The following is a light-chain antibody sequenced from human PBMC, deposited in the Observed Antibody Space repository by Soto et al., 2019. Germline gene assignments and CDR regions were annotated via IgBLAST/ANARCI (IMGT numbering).Light chain of an antibody. V-gene: IGLV2-14*01. J-gene: IGLJ3*02. CDR1: SNDIGAFNF. CDR2: EVN. CDR3: NAYRSSSARV. Sequence: QSALTQPASVSGSLGQSVTISCTGTSNDIGAFNFVSWYQQHPGKAPKVILYEVNSRPSGVSDRFSGSKSGNTASLTISGLQVEDEADYYCNAYRSSSARVFGGGTKLTAL.